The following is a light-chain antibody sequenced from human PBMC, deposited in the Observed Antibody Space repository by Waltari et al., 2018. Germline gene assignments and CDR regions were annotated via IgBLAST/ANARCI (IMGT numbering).Light chain of an antibody. J-gene: IGLJ3*02. CDR3: ETWDSNTQGV. Sequence: QPVLTHSSSASASLGSSVKLTCTLSSRHSSYIIAWHQQPPGTAPRYLMKVEGSGSYNKESGVPGRFSGSSSGADRYLTISNLQSEDEAEYYCETWDSNTQGVFGGGTKLTVL. CDR2: VEGSGSY. V-gene: IGLV4-60*03. CDR1: SRHSSYI.